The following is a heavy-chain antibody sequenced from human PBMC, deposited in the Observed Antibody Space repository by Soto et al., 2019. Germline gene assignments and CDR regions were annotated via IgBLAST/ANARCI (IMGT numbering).Heavy chain of an antibody. D-gene: IGHD3-22*01. CDR2: VYYGGST. Sequence: PSETLSLTCTVSGGSISSSSYYWGWIRQPPGKGLEWIGNVYYGGSTYYNPFLKSRVTISVETSKSQFSLKLSSVTAADTAVYYCAGGDYYHSSGYYFYYYTMDVWGQGTTVTVSS. J-gene: IGHJ6*02. CDR3: AGGDYYHSSGYYFYYYTMDV. V-gene: IGHV4-39*01. CDR1: GGSISSSSYY.